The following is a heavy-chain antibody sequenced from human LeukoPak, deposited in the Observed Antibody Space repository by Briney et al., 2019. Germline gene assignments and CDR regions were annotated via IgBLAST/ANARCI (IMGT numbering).Heavy chain of an antibody. D-gene: IGHD2-21*02. CDR1: GGTFSSYA. CDR2: IIPIFGTA. J-gene: IGHJ6*02. V-gene: IGHV1-69*13. CDR3: ARGGDPLGAYYYYGMDV. Sequence: SVKVSCKASGGTFSSYAISWVRQAPGQGLEWMGGIIPIFGTANYAQKFQGRVTITADESTSTVYMELSGLRSEDTAVYYCARGGDPLGAYYYYGMDVWGQGTTVTVSS.